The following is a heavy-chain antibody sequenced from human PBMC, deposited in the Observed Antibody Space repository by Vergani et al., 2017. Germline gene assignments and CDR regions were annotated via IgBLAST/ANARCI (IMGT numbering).Heavy chain of an antibody. J-gene: IGHJ6*02. CDR1: GYTFSDYD. V-gene: IGHV1-2*02. D-gene: IGHD2-2*01. CDR3: ARDDARDQLLRWGMDV. Sequence: QVQLVQSGAELKKPGASVRVSCKASGYTFSDYDIHWVRQAPGQGPEWLGWMNPDDGDTMYAEKFKGRVTMTRVTSLSTGYMDLTRLTSDDTAVYYCARDDARDQLLRWGMDVWGQGNTVTVSS. CDR2: MNPDDGDT.